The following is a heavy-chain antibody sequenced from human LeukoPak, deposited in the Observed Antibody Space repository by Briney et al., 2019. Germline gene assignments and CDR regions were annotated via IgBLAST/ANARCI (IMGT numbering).Heavy chain of an antibody. Sequence: SETLSLTCTVSGGSISSYYWSWIRQPPGKGLEWIGYIYYSGSTNYNPSLKSRVTISVDTSKNQFSLKLSPVTAADTAVYYCASWSTGDYARFDYWGQGTLVTVSS. J-gene: IGHJ4*02. CDR3: ASWSTGDYARFDY. CDR1: GGSISSYY. V-gene: IGHV4-59*01. CDR2: IYYSGST. D-gene: IGHD4-17*01.